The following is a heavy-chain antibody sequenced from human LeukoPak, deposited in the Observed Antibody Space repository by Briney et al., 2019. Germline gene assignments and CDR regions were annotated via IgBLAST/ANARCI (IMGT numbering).Heavy chain of an antibody. V-gene: IGHV4-39*01. CDR3: ARHGFTHYYDSSGYLSADAFDI. J-gene: IGHJ3*02. CDR2: IYYSGST. D-gene: IGHD3-22*01. CDR1: GGSISSSSDY. Sequence: SETLSLTCTVSGGSISSSSDYWGWIRQPPGKGLEWIGSIYYSGSTYYNPSLKSRVTISVDTSKNQFSLKLSSVTAADTAVYYCARHGFTHYYDSSGYLSADAFDIWGQGTMVTVSS.